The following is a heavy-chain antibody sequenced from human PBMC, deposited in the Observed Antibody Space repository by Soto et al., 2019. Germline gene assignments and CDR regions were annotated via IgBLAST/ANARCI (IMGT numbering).Heavy chain of an antibody. V-gene: IGHV3-53*01. Sequence: EVQLVESGGGLIQPGGSLRLSCAASGFTVSSDYMSWVRQAPGKGLEWVSVIYSGGSTYYADSVKGRFTISRDNSKNTLYLQMNSLRAEDTAVYYCARAPIGSYHFDSWGQGTLVTVSS. CDR1: GFTVSSDY. D-gene: IGHD1-26*01. J-gene: IGHJ4*02. CDR2: IYSGGST. CDR3: ARAPIGSYHFDS.